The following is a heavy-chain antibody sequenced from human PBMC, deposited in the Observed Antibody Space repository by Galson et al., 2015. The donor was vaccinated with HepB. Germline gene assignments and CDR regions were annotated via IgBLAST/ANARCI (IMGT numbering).Heavy chain of an antibody. Sequence: SLKVSCKASGYTFTNYALHWVRQAPGQGLEWMGWINAGNGNTKYSQKFQDRVTVTRDTSASTAYMELSSLRSEDTAVYYCARESLGYYGMDVWGPGTTVTVSS. D-gene: IGHD3-3*01. J-gene: IGHJ6*02. V-gene: IGHV1-3*01. CDR1: GYTFTNYA. CDR3: ARESLGYYGMDV. CDR2: INAGNGNT.